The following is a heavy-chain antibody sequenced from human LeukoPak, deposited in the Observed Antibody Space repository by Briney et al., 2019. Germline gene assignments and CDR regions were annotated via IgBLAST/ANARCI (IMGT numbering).Heavy chain of an antibody. CDR2: INAGNGNT. D-gene: IGHD5-18*01. CDR3: ARGRGRYSFVGYFDY. Sequence: ASVKVSCKASGYTFTSYAMHWMRQAPGQRLEWMGWINAGNGNTKYSQKFQGRVTITRDTSASTAYMELSSLRSEDTAVYYCARGRGRYSFVGYFDYWGQGTLVTVSS. CDR1: GYTFTSYA. J-gene: IGHJ4*02. V-gene: IGHV1-3*01.